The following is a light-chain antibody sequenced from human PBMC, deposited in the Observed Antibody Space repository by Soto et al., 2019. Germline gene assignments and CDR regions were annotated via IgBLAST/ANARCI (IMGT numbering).Light chain of an antibody. CDR3: QQYDSYSWT. CDR2: KAS. CDR1: QSISNW. J-gene: IGKJ1*01. Sequence: DIQMTQSPSTLSASVGDRVTITCRASQSISNWLAWYQQKPGKAPRLLIYKASSLQSGVPSRFSGSGSGTEFTLTISSLKPDDFATYYCQQYDSYSWTFGRGTKVEIK. V-gene: IGKV1-5*03.